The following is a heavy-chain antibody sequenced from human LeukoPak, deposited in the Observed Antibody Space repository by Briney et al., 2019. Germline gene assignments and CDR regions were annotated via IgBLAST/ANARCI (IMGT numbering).Heavy chain of an antibody. J-gene: IGHJ6*02. CDR3: AKTPGHYYGMDV. CDR1: GFAFSSDG. CDR2: IRYDGSNK. Sequence: GGSLRLSCAASGFAFSSDGMHWVRQAPGKGLEWVAFIRYDGSNKYYADSVKGRFTISRDNSKNTLYLQMNSLRAEDTAVYYCAKTPGHYYGMDVWGQGTTVTVSS. V-gene: IGHV3-30*02.